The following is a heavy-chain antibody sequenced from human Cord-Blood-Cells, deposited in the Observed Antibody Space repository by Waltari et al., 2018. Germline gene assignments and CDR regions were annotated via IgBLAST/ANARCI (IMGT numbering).Heavy chain of an antibody. CDR2: IYSGGST. J-gene: IGHJ6*02. D-gene: IGHD2-8*01. CDR3: ARTAGVSYYYGMDV. CDR1: GFTVRINH. V-gene: IGHV3-53*04. Sequence: GFTVRINHMNWVRQAPGKGLEWVSVIYSGGSTYDADSVKGRFTISRHNSKNTLYLQMNSLRAEDTAVYYCARTAGVSYYYGMDVWGQGTTVTVSS.